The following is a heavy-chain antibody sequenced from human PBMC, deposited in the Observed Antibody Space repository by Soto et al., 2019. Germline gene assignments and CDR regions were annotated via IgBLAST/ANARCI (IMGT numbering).Heavy chain of an antibody. CDR2: IIPIFGTA. CDR1: GGSFNRHT. J-gene: IGHJ6*02. Sequence: QVQLVQSGAEVRKPGSSVRVSCKASGGSFNRHTISWVRQAPGQGLEWMGGIIPIFGTANYAQKFQGRVTITADESTSTAYMELSSLRSEDTAVYYCARRIRYYYYGMDVWGQGTTVTVSS. V-gene: IGHV1-69*01. CDR3: ARRIRYYYYGMDV.